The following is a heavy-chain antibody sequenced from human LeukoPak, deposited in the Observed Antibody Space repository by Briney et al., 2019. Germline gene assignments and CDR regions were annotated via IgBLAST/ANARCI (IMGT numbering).Heavy chain of an antibody. J-gene: IGHJ4*02. Sequence: GGSLRLSCAASGFIFSNDWMGWVHQAPGKGLEWVANIKQDGREKYYVDSVKGRFTISRDNAKNSLYLQMNSLRVEDTALFYCARISYYGGTPHFDYWGQGTLVTVSS. CDR3: ARISYYGGTPHFDY. D-gene: IGHD4-23*01. V-gene: IGHV3-7*01. CDR2: IKQDGREK. CDR1: GFIFSNDW.